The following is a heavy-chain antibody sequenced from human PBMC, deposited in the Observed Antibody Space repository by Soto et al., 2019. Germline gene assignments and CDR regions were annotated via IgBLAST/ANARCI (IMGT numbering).Heavy chain of an antibody. D-gene: IGHD5-12*01. CDR1: GFTFSSYG. CDR3: ARGDRSGLHFDY. J-gene: IGHJ4*02. V-gene: IGHV3-33*01. Sequence: QVQLVESGGGVVQPGRSLRLSCAASGFTFSSYGMHWVRQAPGKGLEWVAVIWYDGSNKYYADSVKGRFTISRDNSKNTLYLQMNSLRAEATAVYYCARGDRSGLHFDYWGQGTLVTVSS. CDR2: IWYDGSNK.